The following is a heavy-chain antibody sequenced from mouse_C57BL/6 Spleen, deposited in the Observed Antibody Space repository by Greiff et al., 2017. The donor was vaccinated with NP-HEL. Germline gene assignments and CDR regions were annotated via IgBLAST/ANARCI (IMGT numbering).Heavy chain of an antibody. Sequence: VMLQESGAELVKPGASVKISCKASGYAFSSYWMNWVKQRPGKGLEWIGQIYPGDGDTNYNGKFKGKATLTADKSSSTAYMQLSSLTSEDSAVYFCAREGVTTVVAPGFAYWGQGTLVTVSA. CDR3: AREGVTTVVAPGFAY. V-gene: IGHV1-80*01. D-gene: IGHD1-1*01. J-gene: IGHJ3*01. CDR2: IYPGDGDT. CDR1: GYAFSSYW.